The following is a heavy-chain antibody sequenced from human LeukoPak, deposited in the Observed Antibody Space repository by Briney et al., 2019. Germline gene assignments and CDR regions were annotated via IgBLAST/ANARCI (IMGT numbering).Heavy chain of an antibody. Sequence: PSETLSLTCAVYGGSFSGYYWSWIRQPPGKGLEWIGEINHSGSTNHNPSLKSRVTISVDTSKNQFSLKLSSVTAADTAVYYCARGYDYGGNSGGFDYWGQGTLVTVSS. V-gene: IGHV4-34*01. CDR1: GGSFSGYY. CDR2: INHSGST. D-gene: IGHD4-23*01. CDR3: ARGYDYGGNSGGFDY. J-gene: IGHJ4*02.